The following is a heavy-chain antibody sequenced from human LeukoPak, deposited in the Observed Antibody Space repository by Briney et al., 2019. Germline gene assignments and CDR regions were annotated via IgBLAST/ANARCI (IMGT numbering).Heavy chain of an antibody. CDR2: FDPEDGET. Sequence: ASVKVSCKVSGYTLTELSMHWVRQAPGEGLEWMGGFDPEDGETIYAQKFQGRVTMTEDTSTDTAYMELSSLRSEDTAVYYCALLGESREWFDPWGQGTLVTVSS. J-gene: IGHJ5*02. CDR1: GYTLTELS. D-gene: IGHD3-10*01. V-gene: IGHV1-24*01. CDR3: ALLGESREWFDP.